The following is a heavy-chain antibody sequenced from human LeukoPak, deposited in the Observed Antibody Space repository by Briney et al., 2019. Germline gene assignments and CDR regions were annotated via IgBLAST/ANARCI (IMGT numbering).Heavy chain of an antibody. CDR2: INPNSGDT. CDR3: ARDHDSSGRTDDAFDI. CDR1: GYTFTDYY. J-gene: IGHJ3*02. D-gene: IGHD3-22*01. Sequence: ASVKVSCKASGYTFTDYYIHWVRQAPGHGLEWMGRINPNSGDTNYAQRIQGRVTMARGASISTAYMELSRLTSDDTAVYFCARDHDSSGRTDDAFDIWGQGTMVTVSS. V-gene: IGHV1-2*06.